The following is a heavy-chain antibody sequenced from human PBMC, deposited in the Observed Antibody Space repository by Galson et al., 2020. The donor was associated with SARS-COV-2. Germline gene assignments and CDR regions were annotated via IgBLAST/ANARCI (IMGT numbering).Heavy chain of an antibody. V-gene: IGHV4-4*07. Sequence: SETLSLTCTVSGGSISSYYWSWIRQPAGKGLEWIGRIYTSGSTNYNPSLKSRVTMSVDTSKNQFSLKLSSVTAADTAVYYCARDPTIGDYGDYYFDYWGQGTLVTVSS. CDR1: GGSISSYY. CDR3: ARDPTIGDYGDYYFDY. CDR2: IYTSGST. J-gene: IGHJ4*02. D-gene: IGHD4-17*01.